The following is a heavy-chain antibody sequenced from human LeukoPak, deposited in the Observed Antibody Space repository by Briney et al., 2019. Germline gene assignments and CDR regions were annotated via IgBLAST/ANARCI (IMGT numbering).Heavy chain of an antibody. J-gene: IGHJ4*02. CDR1: GGTFSSYA. D-gene: IGHD3-9*01. Sequence: SVKVSCKASGGTFSSYAISWVRQAPGQGLEWMGGIIPIFGTANYAQKFQGRVTITADESTSTAYMEPSSLRSEDTAVYCCARPRHYDILTGYYNEGLDYWGQGTLVTVSS. CDR3: ARPRHYDILTGYYNEGLDY. CDR2: IIPIFGTA. V-gene: IGHV1-69*13.